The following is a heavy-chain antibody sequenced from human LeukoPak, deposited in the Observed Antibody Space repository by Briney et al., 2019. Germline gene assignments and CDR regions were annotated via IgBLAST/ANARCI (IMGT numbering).Heavy chain of an antibody. CDR3: ARRGEGEYTSSNYFDY. D-gene: IGHD6-6*01. V-gene: IGHV1-18*04. Sequence: ASVKVSCKASGYTFTSYYMHWVRQAPGQGLEWMGWISAYNGNTNYAQKLQGRVTMTTDTSTSTIYMELRSLRSDDTAVYYCARRGEGEYTSSNYFDYWGQGTLVTVSS. J-gene: IGHJ4*02. CDR1: GYTFTSYY. CDR2: ISAYNGNT.